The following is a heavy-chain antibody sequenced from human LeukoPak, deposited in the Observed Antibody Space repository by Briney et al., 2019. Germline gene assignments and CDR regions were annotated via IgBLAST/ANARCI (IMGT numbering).Heavy chain of an antibody. J-gene: IGHJ4*02. CDR3: ARDWASPGPTTI. V-gene: IGHV3-48*01. Sequence: GGSLSLSCAASGFTFSTNSMSWVRQAPGKGLEWVSYITSSGSVIHYSDSVRGRFTISRDNAKSSLYLQMNSLRAEDTAIYYRARDWASPGPTTIWGQGTLVTVSS. D-gene: IGHD1-26*01. CDR1: GFTFSTNS. CDR2: ITSSGSVI.